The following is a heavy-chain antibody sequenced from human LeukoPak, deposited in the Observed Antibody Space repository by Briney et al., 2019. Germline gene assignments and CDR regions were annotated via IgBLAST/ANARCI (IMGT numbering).Heavy chain of an antibody. V-gene: IGHV3-21*01. CDR2: ISSSSSYI. Sequence: PGGSLRLSCAASGFTSSSYSMNWVRQAPGKGLEWVSSISSSSSYIYYADSVKGRFTISRDNAKNSLYLQMNSLRAEDTAVYYCAREGSKYNWNEGAFDIWGQGTMVTVSS. J-gene: IGHJ3*02. D-gene: IGHD1-1*01. CDR3: AREGSKYNWNEGAFDI. CDR1: GFTSSSYS.